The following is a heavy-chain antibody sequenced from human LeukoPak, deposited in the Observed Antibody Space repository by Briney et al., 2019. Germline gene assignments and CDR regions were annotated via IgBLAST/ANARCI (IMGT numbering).Heavy chain of an antibody. CDR3: AKARGSYFDY. V-gene: IGHV3-23*01. Sequence: HPGGSLRLSCAASGFTFSSYAMSWVRQAPGKGLEWVSAISGSGGSTYYAASVKRRFTISRDNSKNTLYLQMNSLRAEDTAVYYCAKARGSYFDYWGQGTLVTVSS. CDR1: GFTFSSYA. D-gene: IGHD3-10*01. CDR2: ISGSGGST. J-gene: IGHJ4*02.